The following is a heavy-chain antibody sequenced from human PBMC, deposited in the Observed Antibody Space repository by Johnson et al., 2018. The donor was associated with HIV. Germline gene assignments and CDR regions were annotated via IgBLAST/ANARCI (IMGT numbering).Heavy chain of an antibody. J-gene: IGHJ3*02. Sequence: VQLVESGGGVVQPGRSLRLSCAASGFTFSSYGMHWVRQAPGKGLEWVAFIRYDGSNKYYADSVKGRFTISRYNAKNSLYLQMNSLRAEDTAVYYCVSREWELHAFDIWGQGTMVTVSS. CDR3: VSREWELHAFDI. D-gene: IGHD1-26*01. V-gene: IGHV3-33*08. CDR2: IRYDGSNK. CDR1: GFTFSSYG.